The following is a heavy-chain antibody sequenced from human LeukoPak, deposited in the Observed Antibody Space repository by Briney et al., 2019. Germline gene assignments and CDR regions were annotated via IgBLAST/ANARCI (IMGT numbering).Heavy chain of an antibody. V-gene: IGHV4-34*01. J-gene: IGHJ4*02. Sequence: PSETLSLTCAVYGGSFSGYYWSWIRQPPGKGLEWIGEINHSGSTNYNPSLKSRVTISVDTSKNQFSLKLSSVTAADTAVYYCARGRVVRGVIIRGFDYWGQGTLVTVSS. CDR1: GGSFSGYY. D-gene: IGHD3-10*01. CDR3: ARGRVVRGVIIRGFDY. CDR2: INHSGST.